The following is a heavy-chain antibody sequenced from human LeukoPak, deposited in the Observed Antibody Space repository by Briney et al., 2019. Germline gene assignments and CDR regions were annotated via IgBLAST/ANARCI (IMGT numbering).Heavy chain of an antibody. V-gene: IGHV4-34*01. CDR1: GGSFSGYY. Sequence: SETLSLTCAVYGGSFSGYYWSWIRQPPGKGLEWIGYIYYNPSLKSRVTISVDTSKNQFSLKLSSVTAADTAVYYCARGAPIVVVVAATEVNWFDPWGQGTLVTVSS. CDR3: ARGAPIVVVVAATEVNWFDP. D-gene: IGHD2-15*01. CDR2: IY. J-gene: IGHJ5*02.